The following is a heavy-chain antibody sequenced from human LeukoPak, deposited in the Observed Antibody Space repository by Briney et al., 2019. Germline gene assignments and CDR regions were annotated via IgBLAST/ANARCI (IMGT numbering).Heavy chain of an antibody. D-gene: IGHD6-19*01. V-gene: IGHV1-69*13. CDR3: ARVIMSRGWKRPANYFDY. Sequence: SVKVSCKASGGTFSSYAISWVRQPPGQGLEWMGGIIPIFGTANYAQKFQGRVTITADESTSTAYMELSSLRSEDTAVYYCARVIMSRGWKRPANYFDYWGQGTLVTVSS. CDR2: IIPIFGTA. J-gene: IGHJ4*02. CDR1: GGTFSSYA.